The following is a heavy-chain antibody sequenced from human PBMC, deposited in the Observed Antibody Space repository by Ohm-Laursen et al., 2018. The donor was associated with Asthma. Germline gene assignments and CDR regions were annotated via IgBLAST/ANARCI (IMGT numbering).Heavy chain of an antibody. V-gene: IGHV3-21*01. J-gene: IGHJ1*01. D-gene: IGHD1-26*01. CDR1: GYTFSRYS. CDR2: ISTASTFI. CDR3: ARIGPEWELPGREYSLHH. Sequence: SLRLSFAASGYTFSRYSIHWVRQVPGKGLEWVASISTASTFIYYADSVRGRFTTSRDNAKNSVYLQMNSRRAEDTALYYCARIGPEWELPGREYSLHHWGQGAQVTVSS.